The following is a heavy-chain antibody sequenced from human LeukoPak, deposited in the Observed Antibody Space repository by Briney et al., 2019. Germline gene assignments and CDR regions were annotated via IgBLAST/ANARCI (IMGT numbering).Heavy chain of an antibody. CDR1: GFTFGDYA. CDR2: IRSKAYGGTT. J-gene: IGHJ4*02. V-gene: IGHV3-49*03. Sequence: GGSLRLSCTASGFTFGDYAMNWFRQAPGKGLEWVGFIRSKAYGGTTEYAASVKGRFTISRDDSKNIAYLQMNSLKTEDTAVYYCTRDYENPMVRGVSLDYWGQGTLVTVSS. D-gene: IGHD3-10*01. CDR3: TRDYENPMVRGVSLDY.